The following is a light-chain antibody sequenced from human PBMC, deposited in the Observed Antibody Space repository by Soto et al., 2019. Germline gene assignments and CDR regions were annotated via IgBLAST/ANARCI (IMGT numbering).Light chain of an antibody. V-gene: IGLV2-14*01. CDR2: EVS. J-gene: IGLJ3*02. Sequence: QSALTQPASVSGSPGQSITISCTGTSSDVGGHNYVSWYQQHPDKAPKLIIYEVSLRPSGVSSRFSGSKSGNTASLTISGLQAEDEADYYCSSYRSTNTVVFGGGTKLTVL. CDR3: SSYRSTNTVV. CDR1: SSDVGGHNY.